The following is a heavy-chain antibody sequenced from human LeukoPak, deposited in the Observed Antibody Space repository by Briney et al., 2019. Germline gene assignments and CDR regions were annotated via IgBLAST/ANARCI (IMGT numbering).Heavy chain of an antibody. CDR1: GFTFSSYA. J-gene: IGHJ4*02. D-gene: IGHD1-14*01. CDR3: AKFLTGFWSPFDY. CDR2: ISGSGGST. Sequence: GGSLRLSCAASGFTFSSYAMSWVRQAPGKGLEWVSAISGSGGSTYYADSVKGRFTISRDNSKNTLYLQMNSPRAEDTAVYYCAKFLTGFWSPFDYWGQGTLVTVSS. V-gene: IGHV3-23*01.